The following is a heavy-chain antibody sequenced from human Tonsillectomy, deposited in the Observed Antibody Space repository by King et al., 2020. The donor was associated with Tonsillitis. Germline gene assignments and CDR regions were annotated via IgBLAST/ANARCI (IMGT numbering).Heavy chain of an antibody. CDR3: ARGGTHTDFGDYVSHDAFDV. CDR1: GGSFSGYY. J-gene: IGHJ3*01. D-gene: IGHD4-17*01. CDR2: VSHSGST. Sequence: VQLQQWGARLLKPSETLSLTCAVYGGSFSGYYWRWIRQPPVKGREWVGEVSHSGSTNSNPSRNSRVILPVDTSKNQFSLNLTSVTAADTAVYYCARGGTHTDFGDYVSHDAFDVWGQGTLVTVSS. V-gene: IGHV4-34*01.